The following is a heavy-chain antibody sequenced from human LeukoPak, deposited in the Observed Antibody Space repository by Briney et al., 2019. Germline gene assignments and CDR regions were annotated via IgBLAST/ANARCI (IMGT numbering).Heavy chain of an antibody. J-gene: IGHJ4*02. D-gene: IGHD3-10*01. V-gene: IGHV3-53*01. CDR2: IYSGGTT. CDR3: AKLKGWYGEGYFDY. CDR1: GFTVSSNY. Sequence: GGSLRLSCAASGFTVSSNYMSWVRQPPGKGLEWVAVIYSGGTTFYADSVKGRFTISRDNSKNTLYLQMNSLRADDTAVYYCAKLKGWYGEGYFDYWGQGTVVTVSS.